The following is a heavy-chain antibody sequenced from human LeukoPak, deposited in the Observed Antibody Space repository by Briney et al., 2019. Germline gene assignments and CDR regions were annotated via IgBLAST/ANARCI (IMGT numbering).Heavy chain of an antibody. J-gene: IGHJ4*02. V-gene: IGHV3-48*01. CDR2: ISSSSSTI. CDR3: AARGSGYDYY. CDR1: GFTSSSYN. Sequence: GGSLRLSCAASGFTSSSYNMNWVRQAPGKGLEWISYISSSSSTIYYADSVKGRFTISRDKSRNTLYLQMNSLRAEDTAVYYCAARGSGYDYYWGQGTLVTVSS. D-gene: IGHD5-12*01.